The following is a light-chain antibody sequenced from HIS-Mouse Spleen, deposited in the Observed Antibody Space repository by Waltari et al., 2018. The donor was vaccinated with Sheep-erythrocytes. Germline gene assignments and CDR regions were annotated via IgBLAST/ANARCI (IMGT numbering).Light chain of an antibody. CDR3: QSADSSVV. V-gene: IGLV3-25*03. CDR1: ALPKQY. CDR2: KDS. J-gene: IGLJ2*01. Sequence: SYELTQPPSVSVAPGQTARITCSGDALPKQYAYWYQQKPGQAPVLVIYKDSERPSGIPERFSGAISGTTVTLNISGVQAEDEADYYCQSADSSVVFGGGTKLTVL.